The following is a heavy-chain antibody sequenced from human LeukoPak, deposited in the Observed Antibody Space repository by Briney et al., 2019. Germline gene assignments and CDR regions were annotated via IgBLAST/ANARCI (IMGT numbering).Heavy chain of an antibody. Sequence: PSETLSLTCTVSGGSISSYSWSWIRQPAGKGLEWIGRINTSGSTNYNPSLKSRVTISVDKSKNHFSLILSSVTAADTAVYYCARDLGSYRHYFDYWGQGTLVTVSS. J-gene: IGHJ4*02. CDR2: INTSGST. CDR3: ARDLGSYRHYFDY. V-gene: IGHV4-4*07. D-gene: IGHD1-26*01. CDR1: GGSISSYS.